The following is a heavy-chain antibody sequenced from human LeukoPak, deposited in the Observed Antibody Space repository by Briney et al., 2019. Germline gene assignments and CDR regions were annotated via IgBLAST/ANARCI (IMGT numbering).Heavy chain of an antibody. D-gene: IGHD3-3*01. CDR1: GFTFSSYA. J-gene: IGHJ4*02. CDR3: AKDMAVRVFWSGYGF. Sequence: PGGSLRLSCAASGFTFSSYAMSWVRQAPGKGLEWVSAISGSGGSTYYADSVKGRFTISRDNSKITLYLQMNSLRAEDTAVYYCAKDMAVRVFWSGYGFWGQGTLVTVSS. CDR2: ISGSGGST. V-gene: IGHV3-23*01.